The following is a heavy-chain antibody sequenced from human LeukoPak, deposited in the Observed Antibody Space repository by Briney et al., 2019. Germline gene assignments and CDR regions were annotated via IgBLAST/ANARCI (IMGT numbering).Heavy chain of an antibody. CDR2: INHSGST. Sequence: SETLSLTCAVYGGSFSGYYWSWIRQPPGKGLEWIGEINHSGSTNYNPSLESRVTISVDTSKNQFSLKLSSVTAADTAVYYCATAPTVTNPPNYWGQGTLVTVSS. D-gene: IGHD4-11*01. J-gene: IGHJ4*02. CDR3: ATAPTVTNPPNY. CDR1: GGSFSGYY. V-gene: IGHV4-34*01.